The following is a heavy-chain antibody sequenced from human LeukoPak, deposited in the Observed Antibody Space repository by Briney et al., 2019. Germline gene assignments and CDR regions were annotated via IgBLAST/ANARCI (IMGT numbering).Heavy chain of an antibody. D-gene: IGHD1-26*01. J-gene: IGHJ4*02. CDR1: GFTFSSYS. Sequence: GGSLRLSCAASGFTFSSYSMNWVRQAPGKGLEWVSAISGSGGSTYYADSVKGRFTISRDNSKNTLYLQMNSLGAEDTALYFCAKKAQYNGNYPLDYWGQGTLVTVSS. CDR3: AKKAQYNGNYPLDY. CDR2: ISGSGGST. V-gene: IGHV3-23*01.